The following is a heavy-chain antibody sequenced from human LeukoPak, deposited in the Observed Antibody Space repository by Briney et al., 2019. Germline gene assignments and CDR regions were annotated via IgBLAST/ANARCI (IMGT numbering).Heavy chain of an antibody. V-gene: IGHV1-69*01. J-gene: IGHJ4*02. Sequence: GSSVKVSCKASGGTFSSYAISWVRQAPGQGLEWMGGIIPIFGTANYAQKFQGRVTITADESTSTAYMELSSLRYDDTAVYYGARDRGGITMVRGVTAPDYWGQGTLVTVSS. CDR2: IIPIFGTA. D-gene: IGHD3-10*01. CDR3: ARDRGGITMVRGVTAPDY. CDR1: GGTFSSYA.